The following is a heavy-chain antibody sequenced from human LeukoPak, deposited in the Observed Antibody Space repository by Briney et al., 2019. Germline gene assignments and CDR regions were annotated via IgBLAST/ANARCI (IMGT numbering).Heavy chain of an antibody. CDR1: GFTFSSYA. Sequence: GGSLRLSCAASGFTFSSYAMSWVRQAPGKGLEWVSTISGPGGSTYYADSVKGRFIISRDKSKNTLYLQMNSLRAEDTAIYYCAKDKPCSGGTCLDALDIWGQGTMVTVSS. V-gene: IGHV3-23*01. CDR2: ISGPGGST. D-gene: IGHD2-15*01. CDR3: AKDKPCSGGTCLDALDI. J-gene: IGHJ3*02.